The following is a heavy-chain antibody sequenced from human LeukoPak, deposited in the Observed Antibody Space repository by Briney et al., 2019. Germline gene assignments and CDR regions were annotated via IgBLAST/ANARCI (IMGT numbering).Heavy chain of an antibody. CDR2: IYHSGST. Sequence: PSQTLSLTCAVSGGSISSGGYSWSWIRQPPGKGLEWIGYIYHSGSTYYNPSLKSRVTISVDRSKNQFSLKLSSVTAADTAVYYCAGRGAIDYWGQGTLVTVSS. CDR1: GGSISSGGYS. D-gene: IGHD3-10*01. CDR3: AGRGAIDY. J-gene: IGHJ4*02. V-gene: IGHV4-30-2*01.